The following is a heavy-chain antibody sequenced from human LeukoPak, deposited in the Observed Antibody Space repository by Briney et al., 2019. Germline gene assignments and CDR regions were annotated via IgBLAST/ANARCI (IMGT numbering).Heavy chain of an antibody. J-gene: IGHJ4*02. CDR1: GDSISTSNSY. CDR2: IYYSGNT. D-gene: IGHD5-18*01. V-gene: IGHV4-39*01. CDR3: ARASETAMVTL. Sequence: SETLSLTCTVSGDSISTSNSYWGWIRQPPGKGLEWIGSIYYSGNTYYNASLKSRVTISVDTSKNQFSLKLISVTAADTAIYFCARASETAMVTLWGQGTLVTVSS.